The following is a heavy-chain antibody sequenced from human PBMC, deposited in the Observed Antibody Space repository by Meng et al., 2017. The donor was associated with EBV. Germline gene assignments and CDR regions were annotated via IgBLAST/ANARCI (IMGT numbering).Heavy chain of an antibody. D-gene: IGHD3-10*01. CDR1: GGPFRYYA. V-gene: IGHV1-69*01. CDR2: FLPRLGAP. J-gene: IGHJ4*02. CDR3: ASESGRGYTPDY. Sequence: QVQLVPSAAGVKKPGSSVKVSCKTSGGPFRYYAISWVRQAPGQGLEWLGGFLPRLGAPNYAQKFHGRVKITADESTSTHYMDLSSLRSEDTAIYYCASESGRGYTPDYWGQGTLVTVSS.